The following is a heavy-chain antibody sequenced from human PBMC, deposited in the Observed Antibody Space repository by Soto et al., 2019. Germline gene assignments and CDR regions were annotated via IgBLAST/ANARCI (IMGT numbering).Heavy chain of an antibody. D-gene: IGHD6-6*01. CDR3: AKDRSLGSSSAYYYGMDV. Sequence: GGSLRLSCAASGFTFSSYDMHWVRQATGKCLEWVSAIGTAGDTYYPGSVKGRFTIYRENAKNSLYLQMNSLRAGDTAVYYCAKDRSLGSSSAYYYGMDVWGQGTTVTVSS. CDR1: GFTFSSYD. J-gene: IGHJ6*02. CDR2: IGTAGDT. V-gene: IGHV3-13*01.